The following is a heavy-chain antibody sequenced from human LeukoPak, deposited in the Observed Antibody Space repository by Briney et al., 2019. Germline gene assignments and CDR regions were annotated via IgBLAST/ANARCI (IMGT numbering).Heavy chain of an antibody. Sequence: GSLRLSCAASGFTFSSYAMHWVRQAPGKGLEWVAVISYDGSNKYYADSVKGRFTISRDNSKNTLYLQMNSLRAEDTAVYYCARGLLLWFGEAFDYWGQGTLVTVSS. J-gene: IGHJ4*02. D-gene: IGHD3-10*01. CDR1: GFTFSSYA. V-gene: IGHV3-30*04. CDR3: ARGLLLWFGEAFDY. CDR2: ISYDGSNK.